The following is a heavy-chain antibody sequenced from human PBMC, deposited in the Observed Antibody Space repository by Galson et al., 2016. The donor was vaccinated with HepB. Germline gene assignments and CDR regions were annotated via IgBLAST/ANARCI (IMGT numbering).Heavy chain of an antibody. V-gene: IGHV4-34*01. D-gene: IGHD1-26*01. CDR3: AREIVGAISPGYHYYGLDV. CDR1: GGSFSGHF. J-gene: IGHJ6*02. Sequence: ETLSLTCAVYGGSFSGHFWTWIRQPPGKGLEWIGKINHRGSTNYNPPLESRVTISVDTSKNQFSLKLSSVTAADTAVYYCAREIVGAISPGYHYYGLDVWGQGTTVTVSS. CDR2: INHRGST.